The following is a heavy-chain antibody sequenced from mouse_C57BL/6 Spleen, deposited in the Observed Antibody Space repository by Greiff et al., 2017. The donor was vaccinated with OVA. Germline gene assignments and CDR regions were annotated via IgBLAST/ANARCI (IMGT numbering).Heavy chain of an antibody. D-gene: IGHD3-3*01. CDR2: IDPSDSYT. CDR1: GYTFTSYW. J-gene: IGHJ1*03. CDR3: ARGPWYFDV. Sequence: QVQLQQPGAELVKPGASVKLSCKASGYTFTSYWMQWVKQRPGQGLEWIGEIDPSDSYTNYNQKFKGKATLTVDTSSSTAYVQLSSLTSEDSAVYYCARGPWYFDVWGTGTTVTVSS. V-gene: IGHV1-50*01.